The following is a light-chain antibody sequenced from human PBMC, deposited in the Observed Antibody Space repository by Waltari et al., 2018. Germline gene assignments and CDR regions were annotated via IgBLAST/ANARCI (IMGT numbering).Light chain of an antibody. J-gene: IGKJ4*01. CDR2: AAS. V-gene: IGKV1-39*01. CDR3: QQTHSIPRT. Sequence: DIQMNQSPSSLSASVGDRVTITCRASQNVNIHLNWYQQIPGKDPKLLIYAASNLLSAVASRFSGSGSETDFTLTISGLQPEDCGTYDGQQTHSIPRTFGGGTTVETK. CDR1: QNVNIH.